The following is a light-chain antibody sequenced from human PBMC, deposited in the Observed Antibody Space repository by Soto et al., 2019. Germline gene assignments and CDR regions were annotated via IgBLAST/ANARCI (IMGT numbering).Light chain of an antibody. V-gene: IGLV2-8*01. CDR2: EVT. CDR3: SSYAGSNNWV. J-gene: IGLJ3*02. CDR1: SIDVGGYNY. Sequence: QSVLTQPPSASGSPGQSVTFSCTGTSIDVGGYNYVSWYQQHPGRAPKLIIYEVTKRPSGVPDRFSGSKSGNTASLTVSGLQAEDEADYYCSSYAGSNNWVFGGGTKLTVL.